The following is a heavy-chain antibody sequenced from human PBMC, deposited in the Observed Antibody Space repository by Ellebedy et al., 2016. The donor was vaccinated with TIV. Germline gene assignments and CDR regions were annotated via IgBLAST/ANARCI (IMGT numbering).Heavy chain of an antibody. Sequence: PGGSLRLSCAAWGFSFSNFWMSRVRQAPGTGLEWVAVIWYDESNEYYEDSVKCRLTISRYNAKNSVYLQMNSLRAGDTAVYYCAREGDTAIVHSLDVWGQGTAVTVSS. D-gene: IGHD5-18*01. CDR3: AREGDTAIVHSLDV. V-gene: IGHV3-33*08. CDR1: GFSFSNFW. CDR2: IWYDESNE. J-gene: IGHJ6*02.